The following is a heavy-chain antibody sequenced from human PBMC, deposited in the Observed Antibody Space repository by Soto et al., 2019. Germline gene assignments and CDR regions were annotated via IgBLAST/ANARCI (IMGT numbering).Heavy chain of an antibody. CDR1: GGSISSGGYS. V-gene: IGHV4-30-2*01. Sequence: SETLSLTCAVSGGSISSGGYSWSWIRQPPGKGLEWIGYIYHGGSTYYNPSLKSRVTISEDRSKNQFSLKLSSVTAADTAVYYCARLPMVWGQGTLVTVSS. D-gene: IGHD3-10*01. CDR2: IYHGGST. CDR3: ARLPMV. J-gene: IGHJ4*02.